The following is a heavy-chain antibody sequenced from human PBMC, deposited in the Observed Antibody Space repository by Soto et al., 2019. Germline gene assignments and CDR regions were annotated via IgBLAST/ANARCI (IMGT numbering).Heavy chain of an antibody. J-gene: IGHJ6*02. D-gene: IGHD3-22*01. Sequence: LRLSCAASGFTFSSYGMHWVRQAPGKGLEWVAVIWYDGSNKYYADSVKGRFTISRDNSKNTLYLQMNSLRAEDTAVYYCARDGDSSGYYSNYYYYGMDVWGQGTTVTVSS. CDR1: GFTFSSYG. CDR2: IWYDGSNK. CDR3: ARDGDSSGYYSNYYYYGMDV. V-gene: IGHV3-33*01.